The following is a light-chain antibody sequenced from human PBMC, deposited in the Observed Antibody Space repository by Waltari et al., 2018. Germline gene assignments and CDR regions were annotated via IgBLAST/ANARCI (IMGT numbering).Light chain of an antibody. V-gene: IGKV3-15*01. J-gene: IGKJ3*01. CDR2: SAS. Sequence: EVVMTQSPATLSVSPGERATLSCRASQSVSDTLAWYQQKVGQPPRLLIYSASISATGVPARFSGSGSGTEVTLTISSLQSEDFGVYYCQQFNTWPLTFGPGTKVDFK. CDR3: QQFNTWPLT. CDR1: QSVSDT.